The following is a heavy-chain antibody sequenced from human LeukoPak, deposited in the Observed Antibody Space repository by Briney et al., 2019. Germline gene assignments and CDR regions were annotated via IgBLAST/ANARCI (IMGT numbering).Heavy chain of an antibody. CDR2: TIPIFGTA. V-gene: IGHV1-69*13. Sequence: SVKVSCKASAGTFSSYAISWERQAPGQWLEWMGGTIPIFGTANYAQKFQGRVTITPDESTSTAYMELSSLRAEDTAVYYCARCRAPPRYYYYYYYMDVWGKGTTVTVSS. J-gene: IGHJ6*03. CDR1: AGTFSSYA. CDR3: ARCRAPPRYYYYYYYMDV.